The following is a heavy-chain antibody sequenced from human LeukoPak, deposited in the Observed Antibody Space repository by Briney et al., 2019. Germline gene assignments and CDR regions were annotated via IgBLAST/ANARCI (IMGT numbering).Heavy chain of an antibody. CDR3: ARHSRGSSIDD. V-gene: IGHV3-7*01. CDR2: IRQGGSDK. Sequence: GGSLRLSCAASGFPFNSYWMSWVRQAPEKGLEWLANIRQGGSDKQYVDSVKGRFTISRDNAKNSLYLQMNSLSAEDTAVYYCARHSRGSSIDDWGQGTLVTVSS. D-gene: IGHD2-15*01. CDR1: GFPFNSYW. J-gene: IGHJ4*02.